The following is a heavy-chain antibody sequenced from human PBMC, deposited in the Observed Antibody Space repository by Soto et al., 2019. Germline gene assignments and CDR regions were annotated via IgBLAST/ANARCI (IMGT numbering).Heavy chain of an antibody. CDR2: IYYSGST. Sequence: SETLSLTCTVSGGSISSSSYYWGWIRQPPGKGLEWIGSIYYSGSTYYNPSLKSRVTISVDTSKNQFSLKLSSVTAADTAVYYCARSDFWSGYWDYWGQGTLVTAPQ. CDR1: GGSISSSSYY. J-gene: IGHJ4*02. V-gene: IGHV4-39*01. CDR3: ARSDFWSGYWDY. D-gene: IGHD3-3*01.